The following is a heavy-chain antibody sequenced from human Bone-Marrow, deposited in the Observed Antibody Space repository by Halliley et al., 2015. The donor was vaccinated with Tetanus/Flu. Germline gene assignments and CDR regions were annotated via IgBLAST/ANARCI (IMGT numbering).Heavy chain of an antibody. CDR2: INHTGST. CDR3: ARLLRGNYNDAFDV. J-gene: IGHJ3*01. CDR1: GESFSGYY. D-gene: IGHD1-1*01. V-gene: IGHV4-34*01. Sequence: TLSLTCTVHGESFSGYYWKWIRQPPGKGLEWIGEINHTGSTNYNPSLKSRVTISVDTSKKQFSLNLSSVTAADTAVYFCARLLRGNYNDAFDVWGQGPRVTVSS.